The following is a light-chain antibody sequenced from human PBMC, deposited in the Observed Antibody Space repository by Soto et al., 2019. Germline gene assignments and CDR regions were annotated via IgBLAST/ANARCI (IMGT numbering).Light chain of an antibody. V-gene: IGKV3-11*01. CDR3: QQGSNGYT. J-gene: IGKJ2*01. CDR2: DAS. CDR1: QSVDRY. Sequence: EIVLTQSPATLSLSPGDRATLSCRASQSVDRYLAWYQGKPGQAPRLLIYDASDRATGIPDRFSGSGSGTDFTLTISSLEPEDFAVYYCQQGSNGYTFGQGTKLEIK.